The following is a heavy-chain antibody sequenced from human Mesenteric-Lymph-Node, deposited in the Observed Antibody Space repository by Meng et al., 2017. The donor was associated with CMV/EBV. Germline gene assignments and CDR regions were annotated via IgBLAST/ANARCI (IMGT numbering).Heavy chain of an antibody. CDR2: ISGGSAYI. Sequence: FTFSSYSMNWVRQAPGKGLEWVSSISGGSAYINYADSVKGRFTISRDNAKNSLSLQMNSLRAEDTAVYYCARVPYSGIAADYYFDYWGQGTLVTVSS. D-gene: IGHD6-25*01. J-gene: IGHJ4*02. CDR1: FTFSSYS. CDR3: ARVPYSGIAADYYFDY. V-gene: IGHV3-21*01.